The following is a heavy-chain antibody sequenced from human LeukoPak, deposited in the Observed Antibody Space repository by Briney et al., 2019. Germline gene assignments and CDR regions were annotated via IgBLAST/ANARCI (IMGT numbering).Heavy chain of an antibody. J-gene: IGHJ4*02. Sequence: PSETLSLTCTVSGVSISNYDWSWIRQPPGRGLEWVGFIYHSGNTNYNPSLKSRVIISRDTSKNQFSLKLSSVTAADTAVYYCARDCGGYWGQGTLVTVSS. V-gene: IGHV4-59*01. CDR1: GVSISNYD. CDR3: ARDCGGY. D-gene: IGHD2-21*01. CDR2: IYHSGNT.